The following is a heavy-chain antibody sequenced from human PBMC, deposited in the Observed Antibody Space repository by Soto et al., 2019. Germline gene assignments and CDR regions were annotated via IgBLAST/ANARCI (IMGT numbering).Heavy chain of an antibody. Sequence: EVQLVESGGGLVQPGGSLRLSCTASGFSLSTSWMTWVRQAPGKGLEWVANIMQDGSDKYYVDSVKGRFTISRDNAKNSLYLQMTGLRAEDTAVYYCASKRLYFYGLDFWGQGTTVTVSS. CDR1: GFSLSTSW. CDR3: ASKRLYFYGLDF. J-gene: IGHJ6*02. V-gene: IGHV3-7*01. CDR2: IMQDGSDK.